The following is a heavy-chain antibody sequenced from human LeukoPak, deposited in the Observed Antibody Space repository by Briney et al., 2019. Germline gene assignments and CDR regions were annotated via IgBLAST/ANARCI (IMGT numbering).Heavy chain of an antibody. CDR1: GYTFTSYY. J-gene: IGHJ4*02. D-gene: IGHD1-26*01. CDR2: MNPNSGNT. Sequence: GASVKVSCKASGYTFTSYYMHWVRQATGQGLEWMGWMNPNSGNTGYAQKFQGRVTMTEDTSTDTAYMELSSLRSEDTAVYYCATVSGIVGATSLDYRGQGTLVTVSS. V-gene: IGHV1-8*02. CDR3: ATVSGIVGATSLDY.